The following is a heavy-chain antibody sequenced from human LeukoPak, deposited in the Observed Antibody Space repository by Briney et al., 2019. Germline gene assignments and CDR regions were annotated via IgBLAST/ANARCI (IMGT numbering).Heavy chain of an antibody. D-gene: IGHD3-10*01. CDR1: GFTFSTYA. Sequence: GGSLRLPCAASGFTFSTYAMSWARQAPGKGLEWVSVIGNSGGRTFYADSVKGRFTISRDNSRNTVHLQMNFLRAEDTAVYFCAKRASGSGTSLYHFDYWGQGALVTVSS. CDR2: IGNSGGRT. CDR3: AKRASGSGTSLYHFDY. V-gene: IGHV3-23*01. J-gene: IGHJ4*02.